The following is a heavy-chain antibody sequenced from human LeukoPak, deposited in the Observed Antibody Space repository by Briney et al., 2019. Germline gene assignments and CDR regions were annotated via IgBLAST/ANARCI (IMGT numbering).Heavy chain of an antibody. CDR2: ISSSSSYI. Sequence: GSLRLSCAASGFTFSSYWMHWVRQAPGKGLEWVSSISSSSSYIYYADSVKGRFTISRDNAKNSLYLQMNSLRAEDTAVYYCARGQSAAMPDPDAFDIWGQGTMVTVSS. D-gene: IGHD2-2*01. V-gene: IGHV3-21*01. J-gene: IGHJ3*02. CDR3: ARGQSAAMPDPDAFDI. CDR1: GFTFSSYW.